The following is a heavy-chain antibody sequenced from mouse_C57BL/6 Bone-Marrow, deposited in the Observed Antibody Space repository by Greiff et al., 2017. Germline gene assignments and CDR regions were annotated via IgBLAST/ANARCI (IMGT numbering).Heavy chain of an antibody. Sequence: QVQLQQPGAELVKPGASVKLSCKASGYTFTSYWMQWVKQRPGQGLEWIGEIDPSDSYTNYNHKFKGKATLTVDTSSRTAYMQLSSLTSEDSAVYYCARSYYGNCEFAYWGKGTLVTVSA. D-gene: IGHD2-10*01. J-gene: IGHJ3*01. CDR2: IDPSDSYT. V-gene: IGHV1-50*01. CDR3: ARSYYGNCEFAY. CDR1: GYTFTSYW.